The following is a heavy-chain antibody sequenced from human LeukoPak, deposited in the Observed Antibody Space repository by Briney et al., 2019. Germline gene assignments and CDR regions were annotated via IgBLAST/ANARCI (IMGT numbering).Heavy chain of an antibody. V-gene: IGHV4-59*08. CDR1: GGSISTYY. Sequence: KASETLSLTRTVSGGSISTYYWSWIRQPPGKRLGWIGYIYYSGSTNYNPSLKSRVTISVDTSKNQFSLKLSSVTAADTAVYYCARQVQWLVHNWFDPWGQGTLVTVSS. J-gene: IGHJ5*02. D-gene: IGHD6-19*01. CDR2: IYYSGST. CDR3: ARQVQWLVHNWFDP.